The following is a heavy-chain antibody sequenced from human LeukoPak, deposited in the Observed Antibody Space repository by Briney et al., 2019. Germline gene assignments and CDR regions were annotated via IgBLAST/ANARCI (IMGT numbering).Heavy chain of an antibody. CDR3: ARAKQQVRFPFDY. D-gene: IGHD6-13*01. Sequence: GASVKVSCKASGYTFTGYYMHWVRQAPGQGLEWMGWINPNSGGTNYAQKFQGWVTMTRDTSISAAYMELSRLRSDDTAVYYCARAKQQVRFPFDYWGQGTLVTVSS. CDR1: GYTFTGYY. J-gene: IGHJ4*02. CDR2: INPNSGGT. V-gene: IGHV1-2*04.